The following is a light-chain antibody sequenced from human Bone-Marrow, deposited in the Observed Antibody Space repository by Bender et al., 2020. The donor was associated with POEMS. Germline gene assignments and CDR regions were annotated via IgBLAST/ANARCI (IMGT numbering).Light chain of an antibody. Sequence: QSALTQPPSASGSPGQSVTISCTGTSSDVGRYNYVSWYQQHPGKAPKLIIYDDIKRPSGVSNRFSGSKSGNTASLTISGLQTEDDADYYCCSYAGTYTYVFGTGTRVTVL. J-gene: IGLJ1*01. CDR1: SSDVGRYNY. CDR2: DDI. V-gene: IGLV2-11*01. CDR3: CSYAGTYTYV.